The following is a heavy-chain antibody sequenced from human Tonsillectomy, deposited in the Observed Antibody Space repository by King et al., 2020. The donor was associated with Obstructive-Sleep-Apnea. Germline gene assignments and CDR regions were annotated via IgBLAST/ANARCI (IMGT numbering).Heavy chain of an antibody. CDR1: GFTFSSYS. CDR2: ISSSSSYI. V-gene: IGHV3-21*01. D-gene: IGHD3-22*01. CDR3: ARGEGYSQQNWFDP. Sequence: VQLVESGGGLVKPGGSLRLSCAASGFTFSSYSMNWVRQAPGKGLEWVSSISSSSSYIYYADSVKGRFTISRDNAKNSLYLQMNSLRAEDTAVYYCARGEGYSQQNWFDPWGQGTLVTVSS. J-gene: IGHJ5*02.